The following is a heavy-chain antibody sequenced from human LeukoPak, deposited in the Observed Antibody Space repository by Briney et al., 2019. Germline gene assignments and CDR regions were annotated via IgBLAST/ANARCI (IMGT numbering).Heavy chain of an antibody. J-gene: IGHJ4*02. Sequence: GGSLRLSCAASGFTFSSYAMSWVRQAPGKGLEWVSGISDSGDSTYSADSVKGRFTISGDNSKNTLYLQMSSLRAEDTAIYYCARGRDGYNLLDYWGQGTLVTVSS. CDR1: GFTFSSYA. CDR2: ISDSGDST. D-gene: IGHD5-24*01. CDR3: ARGRDGYNLLDY. V-gene: IGHV3-23*01.